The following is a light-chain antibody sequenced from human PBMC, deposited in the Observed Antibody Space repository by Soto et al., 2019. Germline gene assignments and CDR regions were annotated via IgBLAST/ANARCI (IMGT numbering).Light chain of an antibody. CDR3: YSAVDNNLVV. J-gene: IGLJ2*01. V-gene: IGLV3-27*01. CDR1: VLAKKY. Sequence: SYELTQPSSVSVSPGPTARITCSGDVLAKKYARWFQQKPGQAPVLVIYKDSERPSGIPERFSGSSSGTTVTLTISGAQVDDEADFYCYSAVDNNLVVFGGGTQLTVL. CDR2: KDS.